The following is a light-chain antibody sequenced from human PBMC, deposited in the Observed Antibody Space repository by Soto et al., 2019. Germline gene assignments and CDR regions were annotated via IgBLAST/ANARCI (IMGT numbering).Light chain of an antibody. V-gene: IGKV1-39*01. Sequence: DIQMTHSPSSLSASVGHRVTITCRASQSISSYLNWYQQKPGKAPKLLIYAASSLQSGVPSRFSGSGSGTDFTLTISSLQPEDFATDYCQQSYSTPPLTFGGGTKVEIK. CDR1: QSISSY. CDR3: QQSYSTPPLT. CDR2: AAS. J-gene: IGKJ4*01.